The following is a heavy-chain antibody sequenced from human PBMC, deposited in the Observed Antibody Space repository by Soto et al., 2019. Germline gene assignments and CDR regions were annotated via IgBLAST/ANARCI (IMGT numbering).Heavy chain of an antibody. CDR3: ASKIGSGYDLAY. Sequence: ASVKVSCKASGYTFTSYYMHWVRQAPGQGLEWMGIINPSGGSTSYAQKFQGRVTMTRDTSTSTVYMELSSLRSEDTAVYYCASKIGSGYDLAYWGQGTLVTVSS. CDR1: GYTFTSYY. CDR2: INPSGGST. D-gene: IGHD5-12*01. J-gene: IGHJ4*02. V-gene: IGHV1-46*03.